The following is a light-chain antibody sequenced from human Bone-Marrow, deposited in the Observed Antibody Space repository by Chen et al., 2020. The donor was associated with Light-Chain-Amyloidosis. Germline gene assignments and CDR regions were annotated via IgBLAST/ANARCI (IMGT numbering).Light chain of an antibody. CDR2: AAS. CDR1: QSVSSSY. V-gene: IGKV3-20*01. Sequence: EIVLTQSPGTLSLSPGERAPLSCRASQSVSSSYLAWYQQKPGQAPRLLIYAASSRATGIPDRFSGSESGTDFTLTISRLEPEDFAVYYCQQYGSSPRFTFGPGTKVDIK. CDR3: QQYGSSPRFT. J-gene: IGKJ3*01.